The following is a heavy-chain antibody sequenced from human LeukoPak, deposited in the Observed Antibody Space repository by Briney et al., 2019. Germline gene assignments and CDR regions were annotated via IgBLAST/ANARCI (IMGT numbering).Heavy chain of an antibody. V-gene: IGHV4-34*01. J-gene: IGHJ3*02. CDR2: INHSGST. D-gene: IGHD1-1*01. Sequence: SETLSLTCAVYGGSFSGYYWGWIRQPPGKGLEWIGEINHSGSTNYNPSLKSRVTISVDTSKNQFSLKLSSVTAADTAVYYCARDILAWNDVSDIWGQGTMVTVSS. CDR3: ARDILAWNDVSDI. CDR1: GGSFSGYY.